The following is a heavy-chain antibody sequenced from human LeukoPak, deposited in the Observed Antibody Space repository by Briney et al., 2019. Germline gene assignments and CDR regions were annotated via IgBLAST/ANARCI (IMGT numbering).Heavy chain of an antibody. CDR2: VSYDGSNK. V-gene: IGHV3-30*18. CDR1: GFTFSSYG. CDR3: AKDQATAGYYGMDV. D-gene: IGHD6-25*01. J-gene: IGHJ6*04. Sequence: GGSLRLSCAASGFTFSSYGTHWVRQAPGKGLEWVAVVSYDGSNKYYADSVKGRFTISRDNSKNTLYLQMNSLRAEDTAVYYCAKDQATAGYYGMDVWGKGTTVTVSS.